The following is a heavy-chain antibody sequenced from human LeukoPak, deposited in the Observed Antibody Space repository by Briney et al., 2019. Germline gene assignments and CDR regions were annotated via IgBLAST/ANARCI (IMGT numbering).Heavy chain of an antibody. J-gene: IGHJ4*02. CDR1: GGSISSSSYY. CDR3: ARVLTGYYEFDY. Sequence: PSETLSLTCTVSGGSISSSSYYWGWIRQPPGTGLEWIGSIYYSGSTYYNPSLKSRVTISVDTSKNQFSLKLSSVTAADTAVYYCARVLTGYYEFDYWGQGTLVTVSS. CDR2: IYYSGST. V-gene: IGHV4-39*07. D-gene: IGHD3-9*01.